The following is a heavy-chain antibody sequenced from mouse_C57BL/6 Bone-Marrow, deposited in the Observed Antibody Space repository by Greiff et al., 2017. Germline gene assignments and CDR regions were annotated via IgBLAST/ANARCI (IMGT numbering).Heavy chain of an antibody. V-gene: IGHV5-2*01. CDR1: EYEFPSHD. CDR2: INSDGGST. Sequence: EVKLVESGGGLVQPGESLKLSCESNEYEFPSHDMSWVRKTPEKRLELVAAINSDGGSTYYPATMERRVIISRDNTKKTLYLQMSSLRSEDTALYYCASPYGNEPLFDYGGQGTTLTVSS. D-gene: IGHD2-1*01. CDR3: ASPYGNEPLFDY. J-gene: IGHJ2*01.